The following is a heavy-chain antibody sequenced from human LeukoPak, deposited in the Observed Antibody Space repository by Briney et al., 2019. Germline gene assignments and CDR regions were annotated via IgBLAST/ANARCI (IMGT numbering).Heavy chain of an antibody. Sequence: GSSVKVSCKASGGTFSSYAISWVRQAPGQGLEWMGGIIPIFGTANNAQKFRGRVTITADESTSTAYMELSSLRSEDTAVYYCARASGDYGDPYDYWGQGTLVTVSS. D-gene: IGHD4-17*01. J-gene: IGHJ4*02. CDR2: IIPIFGTA. CDR1: GGTFSSYA. V-gene: IGHV1-69*01. CDR3: ARASGDYGDPYDY.